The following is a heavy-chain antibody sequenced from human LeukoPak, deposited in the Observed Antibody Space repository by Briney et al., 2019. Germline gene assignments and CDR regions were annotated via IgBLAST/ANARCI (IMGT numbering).Heavy chain of an antibody. J-gene: IGHJ4*02. CDR3: ARGRWLQLPDY. CDR1: GGSISSYY. CDR2: IYYSGST. Sequence: PSETLSLTCTGSGGSISSYYWSWIRQPPGKGLEWIGSIYYSGSTNYNPSLKSRVTISLDTSKNQFSLKLSSVTAADTAVYYCARGRWLQLPDYWGQGTLVTVSS. D-gene: IGHD5-24*01. V-gene: IGHV4-59*01.